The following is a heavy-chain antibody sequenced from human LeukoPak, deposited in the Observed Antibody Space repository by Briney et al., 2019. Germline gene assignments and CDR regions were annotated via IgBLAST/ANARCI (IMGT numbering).Heavy chain of an antibody. CDR2: INPKSGGT. CDR1: GYTFTGYY. Sequence: ASVKVSCKACGYTFTGYYLHWVRQAPGQGLEWMGWINPKSGGTNYAQKFQGRVTMTRDTSISTAYMELTRLRSDDTAVYYCARGGDFYDSSGYYDDAFDIWGRGTMVTVSS. J-gene: IGHJ3*02. V-gene: IGHV1-2*02. D-gene: IGHD3-22*01. CDR3: ARGGDFYDSSGYYDDAFDI.